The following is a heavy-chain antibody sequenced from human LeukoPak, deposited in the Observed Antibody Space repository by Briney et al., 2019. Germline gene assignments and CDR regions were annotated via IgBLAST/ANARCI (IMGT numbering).Heavy chain of an antibody. J-gene: IGHJ6*03. D-gene: IGHD5-18*01. CDR2: MNPNSGNT. CDR3: ARGAMVGRTYYYYMDV. Sequence: GASVTVSCKASGYTFTSYDINWVRQATGQGLEWMGWMNPNSGNTGYAQKFQGRVTMTRNTSISTAYMELSSLRSEDTAVYYCARGAMVGRTYYYYMDVWGKGTTVTVSS. V-gene: IGHV1-8*01. CDR1: GYTFTSYD.